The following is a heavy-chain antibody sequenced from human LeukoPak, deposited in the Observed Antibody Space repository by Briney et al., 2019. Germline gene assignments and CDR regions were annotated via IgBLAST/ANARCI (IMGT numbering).Heavy chain of an antibody. V-gene: IGHV4-59*01. J-gene: IGHJ4*02. CDR3: ARVGNYYDSSGFPDY. CDR2: IYYSGST. Sequence: PSETLSLTCTVSGGSISSYYWSWIRQPQGKGLGWIGYIYYSGSTNYNPSLKSRVTISVDTSKNQFSLKLSAVTAADTAVYYCARVGNYYDSSGFPDYWGQGTLVTVSS. CDR1: GGSISSYY. D-gene: IGHD3-22*01.